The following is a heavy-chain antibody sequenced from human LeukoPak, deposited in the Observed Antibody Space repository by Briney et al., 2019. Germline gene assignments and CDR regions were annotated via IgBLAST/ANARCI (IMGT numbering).Heavy chain of an antibody. CDR2: IYYSGSI. CDR1: GDSISSSGYY. J-gene: IGHJ4*02. D-gene: IGHD3-16*02. Sequence: PSETLSLTCTVSGDSISSSGYYWGWIRQPPGKGLEWIGSIYYSGSIYYNPSLKSRVTISVDTSKNQFSLTLNSMTAADTAVYYCARNLNDNIWGSYRIFDYWGQGTLVTVSS. CDR3: ARNLNDNIWGSYRIFDY. V-gene: IGHV4-39*07.